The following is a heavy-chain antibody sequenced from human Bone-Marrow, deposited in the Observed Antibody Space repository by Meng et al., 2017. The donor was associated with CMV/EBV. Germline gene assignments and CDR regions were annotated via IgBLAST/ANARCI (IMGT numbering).Heavy chain of an antibody. V-gene: IGHV3-49*04. Sequence: GGSLRLSCAASGFTVSSYYMSWVRQAPGKGLEWVGFIRSKAYGGTPDYAAALKGRFTISRDDSKSIAYLQMNSLKIEDTAVYYCTRWPPQKGYYFDYWGQGTLVTVSS. J-gene: IGHJ4*02. CDR1: GFTVSSYY. CDR3: TRWPPQKGYYFDY. CDR2: IRSKAYGGTP.